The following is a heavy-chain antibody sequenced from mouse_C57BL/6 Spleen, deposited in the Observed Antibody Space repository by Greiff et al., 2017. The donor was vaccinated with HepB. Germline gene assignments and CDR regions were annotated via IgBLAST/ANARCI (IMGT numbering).Heavy chain of an antibody. D-gene: IGHD2-5*01. CDR3: ARVNSNYLYYFDY. V-gene: IGHV1-80*01. CDR2: IYPGDGDT. CDR1: GYAFSSYW. Sequence: VQRVESGAELVKPGASVKISCKASGYAFSSYWMNWVKQRPGKGLEWIGQIYPGDGDTNYNGKFKGKATLTADKSSSTAYMQLSSLTSEDSAVYFCARVNSNYLYYFDYWGQGTTLTVSS. J-gene: IGHJ2*01.